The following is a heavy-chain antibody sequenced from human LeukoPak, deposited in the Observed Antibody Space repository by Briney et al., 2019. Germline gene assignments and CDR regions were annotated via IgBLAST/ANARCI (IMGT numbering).Heavy chain of an antibody. D-gene: IGHD3-3*01. CDR1: GYTFTSYG. CDR2: ITPYNGNT. CDR3: ARAVPPNLEWFYY. J-gene: IGHJ4*02. V-gene: IGHV1-18*01. Sequence: GASVKVSCKASGYTFTSYGNSWVRQAPGQGLEWMGWITPYNGNTNYAQKLQGRVTMTTDTSTSTAYMELRSLRSDDTAVYYCARAVPPNLEWFYYWGQGTLVTVSS.